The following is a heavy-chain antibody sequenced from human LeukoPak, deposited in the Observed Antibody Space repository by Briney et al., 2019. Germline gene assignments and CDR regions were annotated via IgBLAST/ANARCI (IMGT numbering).Heavy chain of an antibody. V-gene: IGHV4-39*07. Sequence: SETLSLTCSVSGGSISSSGYYWGWIRQPPGKGLEWIGSIYYSGSTYYNPSLKSRVTISVDTSKNQFSLKLSSVTAADTAVYYCARDRGYCSGGSCYNWFDPWGQGTLVTVSS. J-gene: IGHJ5*02. CDR2: IYYSGST. D-gene: IGHD2-15*01. CDR3: ARDRGYCSGGSCYNWFDP. CDR1: GGSISSSGYY.